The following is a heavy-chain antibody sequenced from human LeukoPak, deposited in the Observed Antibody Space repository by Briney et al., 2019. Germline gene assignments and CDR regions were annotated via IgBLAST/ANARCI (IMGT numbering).Heavy chain of an antibody. Sequence: GASVKVSCKASGYTFTSYGISWVRQAPGQGLEWMGWISAYNGNTNYAQKLQGRVTMTTDTSTSTAYMELRSLRSDDTAVYYCAGRDYCSSTSCDNDYWGQGTLVTVSS. CDR3: AGRDYCSSTSCDNDY. D-gene: IGHD2-2*02. CDR2: ISAYNGNT. CDR1: GYTFTSYG. J-gene: IGHJ4*02. V-gene: IGHV1-18*01.